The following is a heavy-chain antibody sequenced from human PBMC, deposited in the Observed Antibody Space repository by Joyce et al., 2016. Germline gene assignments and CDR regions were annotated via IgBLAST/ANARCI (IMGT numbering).Heavy chain of an antibody. J-gene: IGHJ4*02. V-gene: IGHV4-30-4*01. CDR3: ARVTWFGDKGFDY. CDR1: GGSISSGDYY. Sequence: QVQLQESGPGLVKPSQTLSLTCSVSGGSISSGDYYWSWIRQPPGKGLEWIGYMYYTGGTYYNLALKSRITMSVDTSKNQFSLKLSSVTAADTAVYYCARVTWFGDKGFDYWGQGTLVTVSS. CDR2: MYYTGGT. D-gene: IGHD3-10*01.